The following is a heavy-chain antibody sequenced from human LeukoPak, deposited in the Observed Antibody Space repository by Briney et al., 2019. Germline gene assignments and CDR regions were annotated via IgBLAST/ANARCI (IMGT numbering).Heavy chain of an antibody. D-gene: IGHD4-17*01. Sequence: SQTLSLTCTVSGGSISSGGYYWSWIRQPPGKGLEWIGYIYHSGSTYYNPSLKGRVTISVDRSKNQFSLKLSSVTAADTAVYYCARGRGTVTSNFDYWGQGTLVTVSS. CDR3: ARGRGTVTSNFDY. V-gene: IGHV4-30-2*01. CDR1: GGSISSGGYY. J-gene: IGHJ4*02. CDR2: IYHSGST.